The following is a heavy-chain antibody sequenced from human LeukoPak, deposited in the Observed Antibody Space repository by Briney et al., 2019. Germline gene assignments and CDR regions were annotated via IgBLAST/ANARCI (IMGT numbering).Heavy chain of an antibody. CDR3: ARASRSGYYTGMGAFDI. CDR1: GYTFTGYY. D-gene: IGHD3-3*01. V-gene: IGHV1-2*02. Sequence: ASVKVSCKASGYTFTGYYMHWVRQAPGQGLEWMGWINPNSGGTNYAQKFQGRVTMTRDMSTSTVYMELSSLRSEDTAVYYCARASRSGYYTGMGAFDIWGQGTMVTVSS. J-gene: IGHJ3*02. CDR2: INPNSGGT.